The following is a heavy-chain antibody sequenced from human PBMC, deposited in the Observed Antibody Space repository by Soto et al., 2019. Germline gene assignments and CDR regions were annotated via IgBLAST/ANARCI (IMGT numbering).Heavy chain of an antibody. J-gene: IGHJ5*02. D-gene: IGHD4-4*01. V-gene: IGHV1-18*01. CDR1: GYTFTSYG. CDR3: ARKVTYSRHNPYNWFDP. Sequence: QVQLVQSGAEVKKPGASVKVSCKASGYTFTSYGISWVRQAPGQGLEWMGWISASNGNTNYAQKLQGRVTMTKDTSTSTANMELRSLRSDGTAVYYCARKVTYSRHNPYNWFDPWGQGTLVTVSS. CDR2: ISASNGNT.